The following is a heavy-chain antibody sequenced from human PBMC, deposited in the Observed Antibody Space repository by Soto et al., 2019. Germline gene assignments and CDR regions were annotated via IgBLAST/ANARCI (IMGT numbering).Heavy chain of an antibody. Sequence: GESLKISCKGSGYSFTSYWIGWVRQMPGKGLEWMGIIYPGDSDTRYSPSFQGQVTISADKSISTAYLQWSSLKASDTAMYYCARPSQGVHQGGIGADAFDIWGQGTMVTVSS. CDR2: IYPGDSDT. CDR1: GYSFTSYW. D-gene: IGHD3-10*01. J-gene: IGHJ3*02. CDR3: ARPSQGVHQGGIGADAFDI. V-gene: IGHV5-51*01.